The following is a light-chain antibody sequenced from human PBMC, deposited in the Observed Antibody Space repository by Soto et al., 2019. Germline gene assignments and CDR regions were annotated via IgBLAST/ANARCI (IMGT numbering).Light chain of an antibody. CDR2: EVS. Sequence: QSVLTQSPSASGSPGQSVTISCTGTSSDVGGYNYVSWYQQHPGKAPKLMIYEVSKRPSGVPDRFSGSKSGNTASLTVSGLQAEDEADYYCSSYAGSNWWVFGTGTKVTVL. CDR1: SSDVGGYNY. CDR3: SSYAGSNWWV. V-gene: IGLV2-8*01. J-gene: IGLJ1*01.